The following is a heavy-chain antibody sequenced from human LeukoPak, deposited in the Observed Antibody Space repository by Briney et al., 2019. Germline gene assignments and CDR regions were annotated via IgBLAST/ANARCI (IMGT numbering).Heavy chain of an antibody. CDR1: GGSISSGGYY. CDR2: IYYSGST. D-gene: IGHD3-3*01. Sequence: SQTLSLTCTVSGGSISSGGYYWSWIRQHPGKGLEWIGYIYYSGSTYYNPSLKSRVTISVDTSKNQFSLKLSSVTAADTAVYYCARPRSGQYSMDVWGQGTTVTVSS. CDR3: ARPRSGQYSMDV. V-gene: IGHV4-31*03. J-gene: IGHJ6*02.